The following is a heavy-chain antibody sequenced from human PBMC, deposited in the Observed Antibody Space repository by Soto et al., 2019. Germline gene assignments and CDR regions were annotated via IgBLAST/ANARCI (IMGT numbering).Heavy chain of an antibody. D-gene: IGHD5-12*01. CDR2: INHSGST. CDR1: GGSFSGYY. J-gene: IGHJ4*02. Sequence: QVQLQQWGAGLLKPSETLSLTCAVYGGSFSGYYWSWIRQPPGKGLEWIGEINHSGSTNYNPSLKRRVTISVDPSKNQFSLKLSSVTAADTAVYYCARAPQWLPAPFDYWGQGTLVTVSS. V-gene: IGHV4-34*01. CDR3: ARAPQWLPAPFDY.